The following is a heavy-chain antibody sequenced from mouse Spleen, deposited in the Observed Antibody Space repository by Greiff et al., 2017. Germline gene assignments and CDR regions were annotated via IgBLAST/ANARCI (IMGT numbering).Heavy chain of an antibody. CDR3: ARGEDYYGGRDY. CDR1: GYTFTSYW. CDR2: IYPGSGST. J-gene: IGHJ2*01. D-gene: IGHD1-1*01. V-gene: IGHV1-55*01. Sequence: QVQLQQPGAELVKPGASVKMSCKASGYTFTSYWITWVKQRPGQGLEWIGDIYPGSGSTNYNEKFKSKATLTVDTSSSTAYMQLSSLTSEDSAVYYCARGEDYYGGRDYWGQGTTLTVSS.